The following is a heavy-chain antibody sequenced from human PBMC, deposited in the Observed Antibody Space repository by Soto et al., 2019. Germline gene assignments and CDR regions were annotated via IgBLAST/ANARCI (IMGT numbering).Heavy chain of an antibody. CDR1: GASISTTNYY. V-gene: IGHV4-39*02. CDR2: IYYGGTT. D-gene: IGHD2-21*02. CDR3: ATFVVPASRHTEFDF. J-gene: IGHJ4*02. Sequence: RSLTCTVSGASISTTNYYWGWVRQPPGKGLDWIGNIYYGGTTYYNPSLKSRVTISVDTSENHFSLKVNSVTAADTAVYYCATFVVPASRHTEFDFWGPGTLVTVSS.